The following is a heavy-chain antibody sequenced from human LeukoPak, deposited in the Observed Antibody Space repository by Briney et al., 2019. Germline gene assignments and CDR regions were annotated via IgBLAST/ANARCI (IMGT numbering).Heavy chain of an antibody. V-gene: IGHV4-61*02. CDR2: IYTSGST. CDR1: GGSISSGSYY. D-gene: IGHD6-19*01. Sequence: PSESLSLTCTVSGGSISSGSYYWSWIRQPAGKGLEWIGRIYTSGSTNYNPSLKSRVTISVDTSKNQFSLKLSSVTAADTAVYYCARGISSSGWHFDYWGQGTLVTVSS. CDR3: ARGISSSGWHFDY. J-gene: IGHJ4*02.